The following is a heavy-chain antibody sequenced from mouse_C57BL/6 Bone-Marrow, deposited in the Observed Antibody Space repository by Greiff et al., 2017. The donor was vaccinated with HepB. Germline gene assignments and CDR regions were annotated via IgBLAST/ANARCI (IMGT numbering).Heavy chain of an antibody. V-gene: IGHV5-6*01. CDR3: ARRGYGSSHWYFDV. Sequence: EVHLVESGGDLVKPGGSLKLSCAASGFTFSSYGMSWVRQTPDKRLEWVATISSGGSYTYYPDSVKGRFTISRDNAKNTLYLQMSSLKSEDTAMYYCARRGYGSSHWYFDVWGKGTTVTVSS. J-gene: IGHJ1*03. D-gene: IGHD1-1*01. CDR2: ISSGGSYT. CDR1: GFTFSSYG.